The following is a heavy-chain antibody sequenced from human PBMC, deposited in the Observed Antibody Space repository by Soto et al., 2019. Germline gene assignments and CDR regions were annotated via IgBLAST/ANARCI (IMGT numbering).Heavy chain of an antibody. D-gene: IGHD2-2*01. Sequence: QVQLQESGPGLVKPSQTLSLTCTVSGGSISSGGYYWSWIRQHPGKGLEWIGYIYYSGSTYYNPALKNRVTISVDASKNQFSLKLSSVTAADTAVYYCARFIVVVPAANRSPAFDIWGQGTMVTVSS. CDR1: GGSISSGGYY. J-gene: IGHJ3*02. V-gene: IGHV4-31*03. CDR2: IYYSGST. CDR3: ARFIVVVPAANRSPAFDI.